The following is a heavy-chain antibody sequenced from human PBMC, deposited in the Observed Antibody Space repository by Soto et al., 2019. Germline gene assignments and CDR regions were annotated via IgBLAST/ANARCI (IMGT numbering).Heavy chain of an antibody. CDR1: GFPFSTYP. Sequence: DVQLVESGGGLVQPGGSLRLSCAASGFPFSTYPMHWVRQAPGTGLEWISYINSASTTTSHADSVTGPFTVSRDNAKNSLYLQLTSLRQEDTAVYYCTRDLAHWGQGALVTVSS. D-gene: IGHD3-16*01. CDR2: INSASTTT. V-gene: IGHV3-48*02. J-gene: IGHJ4*02. CDR3: TRDLAH.